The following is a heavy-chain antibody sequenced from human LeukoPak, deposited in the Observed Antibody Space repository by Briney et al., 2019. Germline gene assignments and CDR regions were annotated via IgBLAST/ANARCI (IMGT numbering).Heavy chain of an antibody. J-gene: IGHJ6*02. Sequence: PGRSLRLSCAASGFTFSSYGMHWVRRAPGKGLEWVAVMWYDGSNKYYADSVKGRFTISRDNSKNTLYLQMNSLRAEDTAVYYCARGRSMGYYGSGISGYYYGMDVWGQGTTVTVSS. CDR2: MWYDGSNK. D-gene: IGHD3-10*01. CDR3: ARGRSMGYYGSGISGYYYGMDV. CDR1: GFTFSSYG. V-gene: IGHV3-33*01.